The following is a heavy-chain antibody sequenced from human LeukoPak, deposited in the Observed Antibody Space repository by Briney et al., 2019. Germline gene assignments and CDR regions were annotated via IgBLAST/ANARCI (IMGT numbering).Heavy chain of an antibody. Sequence: SSETLSLTCAVYGGSFSGYYWSWIRQPPGKGLEWIGEINHSGSTNYNPSLKSRVTISVDTSKNQFSLKLSSVTAADTAVYYCATRYSGYESDYWGQGTLVTVSS. D-gene: IGHD5-12*01. CDR1: GGSFSGYY. CDR3: ATRYSGYESDY. V-gene: IGHV4-34*01. J-gene: IGHJ4*02. CDR2: INHSGST.